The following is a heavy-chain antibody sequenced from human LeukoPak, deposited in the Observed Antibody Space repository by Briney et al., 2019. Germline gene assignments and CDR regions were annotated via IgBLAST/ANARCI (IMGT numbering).Heavy chain of an antibody. CDR3: ARQYSSSSDYYYYMDV. CDR1: GGSISSYY. Sequence: SETLSLTCTVSGGSISSYYWSWIRQPPGKGLEWIGYIYYSGSTNYNPSLKSRVTISVDTSKNQFSLKPSSVTAADTAVYYCARQYSSSSDYYYYMDVWGKGTTVTVSS. J-gene: IGHJ6*03. V-gene: IGHV4-59*08. CDR2: IYYSGST. D-gene: IGHD6-6*01.